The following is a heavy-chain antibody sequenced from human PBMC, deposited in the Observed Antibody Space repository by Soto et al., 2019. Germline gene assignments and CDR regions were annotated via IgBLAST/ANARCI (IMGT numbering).Heavy chain of an antibody. D-gene: IGHD3-22*01. J-gene: IGHJ4*02. CDR3: AADSSARY. Sequence: SLRLSCAASGFTFSGYGMHWVRQAPGKGLEWVAVISYDGSNKYYADSVKGRFTISRDNSKNTLYLQMNSLRAEDTAVYYCAADSSARYWGQGTLVTVSS. V-gene: IGHV3-30*03. CDR2: ISYDGSNK. CDR1: GFTFSGYG.